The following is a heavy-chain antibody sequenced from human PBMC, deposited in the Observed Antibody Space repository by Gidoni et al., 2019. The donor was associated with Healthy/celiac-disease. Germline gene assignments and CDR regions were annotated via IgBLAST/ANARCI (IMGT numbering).Heavy chain of an antibody. J-gene: IGHJ6*03. CDR3: ASDGNSSSSYYYYYYMDV. CDR2: SSYDGSNN. CDR1: GCTFSSYA. Sequence: QVKLVESGGGVVQPGRSMRLACAAAGCTFSSYAMPWVRQAPGKGLELVSVSSYDGSNNYYAVSVKGRFTISGDNSKNTLYLQMNSLRAEDTAVYYCASDGNSSSSYYYYYYMDVWGKGTTVTVSS. D-gene: IGHD6-6*01. V-gene: IGHV3-30*04.